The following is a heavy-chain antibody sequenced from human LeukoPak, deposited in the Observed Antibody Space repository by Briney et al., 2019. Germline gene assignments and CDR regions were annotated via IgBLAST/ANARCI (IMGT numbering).Heavy chain of an antibody. Sequence: GESLKISCTGSGYSFTNYWIGWVRQMPGKGLEWMGIIFPRDSDTRYSLSFQGQVAISADKSINTAHLQWSSLKASDTAMYYCAKTTDLDGYNYYAFDIWGQGTMVTVSS. V-gene: IGHV5-51*01. CDR3: AKTTDLDGYNYYAFDI. J-gene: IGHJ3*02. CDR1: GYSFTNYW. D-gene: IGHD5-24*01. CDR2: IFPRDSDT.